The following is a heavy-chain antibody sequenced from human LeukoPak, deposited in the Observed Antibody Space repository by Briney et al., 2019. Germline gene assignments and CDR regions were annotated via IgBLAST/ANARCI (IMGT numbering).Heavy chain of an antibody. CDR1: GFTFGDYA. Sequence: GRSLRLSCTASGFTFGDYAMSWVRQAPGKGLDWIGFIRSKTSGGTTEYAASVKGRFTILRDDSQSIAYLQINSLKTEDTAVYYCTRGDGSGSYWGQGTLVTVSS. CDR2: IRSKTSGGTT. J-gene: IGHJ4*02. D-gene: IGHD1-26*01. V-gene: IGHV3-49*04. CDR3: TRGDGSGSY.